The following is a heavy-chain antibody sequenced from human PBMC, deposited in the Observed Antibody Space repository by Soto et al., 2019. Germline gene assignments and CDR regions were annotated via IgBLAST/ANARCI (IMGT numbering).Heavy chain of an antibody. CDR3: AIDARSSPPY. CDR1: GFTFANFA. Sequence: EVQLLESGGDLVQPGGSLRLSCAASGFTFANFAVHWVRQAPGKGLEWVSTISNSGGSTYYADSVKGRFTISRDNSKNTLYLHMNSRRGQHMAVSYSAIDARSSPPYWGQGTLVTVSS. V-gene: IGHV3-23*01. J-gene: IGHJ4*02. CDR2: ISNSGGST.